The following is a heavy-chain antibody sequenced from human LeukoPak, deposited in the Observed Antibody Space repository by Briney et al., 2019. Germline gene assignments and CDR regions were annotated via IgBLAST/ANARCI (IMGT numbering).Heavy chain of an antibody. J-gene: IGHJ4*02. D-gene: IGHD1-26*01. CDR2: ISDGGGER. CDR3: ARHGTWADLSLDY. CDR1: GFAFSSYA. V-gene: IGHV3-23*01. Sequence: PGGSLRLSCVASGFAFSSYAMSWVRQAPGKGLEWVSVISDGGGERHYADSMKGRFTISRDNSKNTVYLQMNSLRVEDTAVYYCARHGTWADLSLDYWDQGSLVTVSS.